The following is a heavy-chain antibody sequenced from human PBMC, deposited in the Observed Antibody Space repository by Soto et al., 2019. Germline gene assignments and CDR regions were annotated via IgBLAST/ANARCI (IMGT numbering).Heavy chain of an antibody. V-gene: IGHV1-46*01. D-gene: IGHD4-17*01. CDR1: GYTFTSYY. J-gene: IGHJ5*02. CDR2: INPSGGST. CDR3: ARGIKYGDYSRWFDP. Sequence: ASVKVSCKASGYTFTSYYMHWVRQAPGQGLEWMGIINPSGGSTSYAQKFKGRVTMTRDTSMSTAYMELSSLRSEDTAVYYCARGIKYGDYSRWFDPWGPGTLVTVSS.